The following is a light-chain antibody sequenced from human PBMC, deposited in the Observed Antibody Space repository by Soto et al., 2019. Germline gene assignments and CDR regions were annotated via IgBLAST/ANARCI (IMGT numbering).Light chain of an antibody. V-gene: IGLV2-14*01. J-gene: IGLJ2*01. CDR2: DVS. CDR3: SSYTRSSTL. Sequence: QSALTQPASVSGSPGQSITISCTGTSSDVGGYNYVSWYQQHPGKAPKLMIYDVSNRPSGVSNLFSGSKSGNTASLTISVLQAVDEADYYCSSYTRSSTLFGGGTKVTVL. CDR1: SSDVGGYNY.